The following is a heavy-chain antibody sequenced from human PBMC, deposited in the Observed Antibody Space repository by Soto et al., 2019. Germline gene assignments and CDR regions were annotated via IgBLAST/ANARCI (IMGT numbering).Heavy chain of an antibody. V-gene: IGHV3-48*02. CDR1: GFTFSSYS. Sequence: EVQLVESGGGLGQPGGSLRLSCAASGFTFSSYSMNWVRQAPGKGLEWVSYISSSSSTIYYADSVKGRFTISRDNAKNSLYLQMNSLRDEDTAVYYCARVGEQWLVVSNYYCYGMDVWGQGTTVTVSS. CDR2: ISSSSSTI. J-gene: IGHJ6*02. CDR3: ARVGEQWLVVSNYYCYGMDV. D-gene: IGHD6-19*01.